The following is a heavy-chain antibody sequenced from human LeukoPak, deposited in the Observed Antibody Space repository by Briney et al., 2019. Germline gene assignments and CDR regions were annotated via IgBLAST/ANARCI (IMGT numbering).Heavy chain of an antibody. Sequence: GASVKVSCKASGYTFTCYYMHWVRQAPGQGLEWRGWINPNSGGTNYAQKFQGRVTMTRDTSISTAYMELSRLRSDDTAVYYCARDKKGYCSSTSCYLFDPWGQGTLVTVSS. D-gene: IGHD2-2*01. CDR2: INPNSGGT. J-gene: IGHJ5*02. CDR3: ARDKKGYCSSTSCYLFDP. CDR1: GYTFTCYY. V-gene: IGHV1-2*02.